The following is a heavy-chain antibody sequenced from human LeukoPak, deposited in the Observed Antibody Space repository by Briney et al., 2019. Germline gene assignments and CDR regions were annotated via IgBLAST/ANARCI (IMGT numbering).Heavy chain of an antibody. CDR1: GYSFTSYW. CDR3: ASLPRGSSGWNYSDY. CDR2: IYPGDSDT. D-gene: IGHD6-19*01. Sequence: GESLKISCKGSGYSFTSYWIAWVRQMPGKGLEWMGLIYPGDSDTRYSPSFQGQVTISADKSISTAYLQWSSLKASDTAMYYCASLPRGSSGWNYSDYWGQGTLVTVSS. J-gene: IGHJ4*02. V-gene: IGHV5-51*01.